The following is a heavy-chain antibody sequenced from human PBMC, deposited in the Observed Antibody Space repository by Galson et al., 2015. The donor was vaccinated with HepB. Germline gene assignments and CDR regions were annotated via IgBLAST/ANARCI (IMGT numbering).Heavy chain of an antibody. V-gene: IGHV4-39*07. J-gene: IGHJ4*02. CDR1: GGSISSSSYY. CDR2: IYYSGST. Sequence: SETLSLTCTVSGGSISSSSYYWGWIRQPPGKGLEWIGSIYYSGSTYYNPSLKSRVTISVDTSKNQFSLKLSSVTAADTAVYYCARSHGSSGYPFDYWGQGTLVTVSS. CDR3: ARSHGSSGYPFDY. D-gene: IGHD3-22*01.